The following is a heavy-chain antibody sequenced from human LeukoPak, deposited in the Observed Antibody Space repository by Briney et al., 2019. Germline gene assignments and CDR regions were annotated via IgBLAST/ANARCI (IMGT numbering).Heavy chain of an antibody. Sequence: ASENVSGKASGYTFTSYGISWVRQAPGQGLEWMGWISAYNGNTNYAQKLQGRVTMTTDTSTSTAYMELRSLRSDDTAVYYCARAEYSSSWFSYPGWFDPWGQGTLVTVSS. J-gene: IGHJ5*02. D-gene: IGHD6-13*01. V-gene: IGHV1-18*01. CDR2: ISAYNGNT. CDR3: ARAEYSSSWFSYPGWFDP. CDR1: GYTFTSYG.